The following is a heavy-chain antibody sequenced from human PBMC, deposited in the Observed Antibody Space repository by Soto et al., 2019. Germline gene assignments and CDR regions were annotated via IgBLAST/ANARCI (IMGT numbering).Heavy chain of an antibody. Sequence: PSETLSLTCTVSGGSISSGGYYWSWIRQHPGKGLEWIGYIYYSGSTYYNPSLKSRVTISVDTSKNQFSLKLSSVTAADTAVYYCARSGVTGTTVLWGQGTLVTVSS. V-gene: IGHV4-31*03. CDR1: GGSISSGGYY. J-gene: IGHJ4*02. CDR2: IYYSGST. CDR3: ARSGVTGTTVL. D-gene: IGHD1-7*01.